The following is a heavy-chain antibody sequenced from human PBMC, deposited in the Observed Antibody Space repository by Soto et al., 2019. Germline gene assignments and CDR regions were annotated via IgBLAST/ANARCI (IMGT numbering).Heavy chain of an antibody. CDR1: GGSISISSYY. D-gene: IGHD3-16*01. Sequence: QLQLQESGPGLVKPSETLSLTCTVSGGSISISSYYWGWIRQPPGKGLEWIGSIYYSGSTYYNPSLKCRVTISVDTSKNQFSLKLSSVTAADTAVYYCARWGGYFDYWGQGTLVTVSS. V-gene: IGHV4-39*01. CDR3: ARWGGYFDY. CDR2: IYYSGST. J-gene: IGHJ4*02.